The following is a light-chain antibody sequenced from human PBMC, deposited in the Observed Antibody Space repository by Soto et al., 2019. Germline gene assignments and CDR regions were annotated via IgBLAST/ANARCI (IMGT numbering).Light chain of an antibody. CDR2: KAS. V-gene: IGKV1-5*03. J-gene: IGKJ1*01. Sequence: IQMTQCPSTLYASVGDRVTITCRASQSISSWLAWYQQKPGQAPKLLIYKASTLQSGVPSRFSGSGSGTEFTLAISSLQPDDSATYYCQQYNDNWTFGQGTKVDIK. CDR1: QSISSW. CDR3: QQYNDNWT.